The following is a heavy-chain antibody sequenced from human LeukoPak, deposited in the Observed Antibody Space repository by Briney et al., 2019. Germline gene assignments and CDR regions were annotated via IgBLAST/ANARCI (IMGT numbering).Heavy chain of an antibody. J-gene: IGHJ4*02. CDR1: GFTFSSYG. CDR3: AKDFRIGYSAHFDY. V-gene: IGHV3-30*18. D-gene: IGHD2-21*01. CDR2: ISYDGSNK. Sequence: GRSLRLSCAASGFTFSSYGIHWVRQAPGKGLEWVAVISYDGSNKYYADSVKGRFTISRDNSKNTLYLQMNSLRGEDTAVYYCAKDFRIGYSAHFDYWGQGALVTVSS.